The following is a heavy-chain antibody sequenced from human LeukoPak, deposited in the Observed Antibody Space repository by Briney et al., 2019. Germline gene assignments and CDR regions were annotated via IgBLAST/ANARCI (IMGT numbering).Heavy chain of an antibody. D-gene: IGHD2-21*02. J-gene: IGHJ4*02. CDR2: MYYSGST. CDR1: GGSISSSGYY. V-gene: IGHV4-39*07. Sequence: SETLSLTCTVSGGSISSSGYYWGWIRQPPGKGLEWIGSMYYSGSTYYNPSLKSRVTISVDTSKNQFSLKLSSVTAADTAVYYCARDWQYCGGDCYSGDYWGQGTLVTVSS. CDR3: ARDWQYCGGDCYSGDY.